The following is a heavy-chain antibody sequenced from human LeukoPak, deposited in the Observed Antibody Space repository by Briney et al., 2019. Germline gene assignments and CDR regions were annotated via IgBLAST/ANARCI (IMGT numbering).Heavy chain of an antibody. Sequence: GRSLRLSCAASGFTFDDYAMHWVRQAPGKGLEWVSGISWNSGSIGYADSVKGRFTISRDNAKNSLYLQMNSLRAEDTALYYCAKDMLAAAGISGLLYYGMDVWGQGTTVTVSS. D-gene: IGHD6-13*01. V-gene: IGHV3-9*01. CDR2: ISWNSGSI. J-gene: IGHJ6*02. CDR1: GFTFDDYA. CDR3: AKDMLAAAGISGLLYYGMDV.